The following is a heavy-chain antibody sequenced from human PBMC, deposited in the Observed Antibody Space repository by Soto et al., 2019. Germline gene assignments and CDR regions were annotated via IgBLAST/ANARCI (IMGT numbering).Heavy chain of an antibody. CDR3: ARDLFGMDV. D-gene: IGHD3-10*01. Sequence: ASVKVSCKASGYTFTSNSRHWVRQAPGQGLEWMGIINPSGGSTSYAQKFQGRVTMTRDTSTSTVYMELSSLRSEDTAVYYCARDLFGMDVWGQGTTVTVSS. CDR1: GYTFTSNS. J-gene: IGHJ6*02. V-gene: IGHV1-46*01. CDR2: INPSGGST.